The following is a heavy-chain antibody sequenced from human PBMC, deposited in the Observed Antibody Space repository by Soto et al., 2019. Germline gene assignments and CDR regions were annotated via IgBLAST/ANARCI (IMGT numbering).Heavy chain of an antibody. V-gene: IGHV3-33*01. CDR1: GFTFSSYG. CDR2: IWYDGSNK. CDR3: ARAGEEQLVGSSLGPYGMDV. D-gene: IGHD6-6*01. Sequence: GGSLRLSCAASGFTFSSYGMHWVRQAPGKGLEWVAVIWYDGSNKYYADSVKGRFTISRDNSKNTLYLQMNSLRAEDTAVYYCARAGEEQLVGSSLGPYGMDVWGQGTTVTVSS. J-gene: IGHJ6*02.